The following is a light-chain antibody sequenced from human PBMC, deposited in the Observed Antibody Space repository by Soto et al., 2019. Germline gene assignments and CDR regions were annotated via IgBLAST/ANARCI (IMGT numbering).Light chain of an antibody. CDR3: MQGTHWPIT. J-gene: IGKJ5*01. CDR2: KTS. CDR1: QSLLFSDGNTY. Sequence: VVLTQSPLPLPVTLGQPASSSCSSSQSLLFSDGNTYLNWFQQRPGQPPRRLIYKTSNRASGVPDSFSGSGSGADFTLNISRVEAEDVGVYYCMQGTHWPITFGQGTRLEIK. V-gene: IGKV2-30*01.